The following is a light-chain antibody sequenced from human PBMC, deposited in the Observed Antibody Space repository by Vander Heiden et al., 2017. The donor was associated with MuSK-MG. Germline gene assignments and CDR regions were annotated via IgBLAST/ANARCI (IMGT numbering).Light chain of an antibody. CDR3: HQDYGDPPT. V-gene: IGKV4-1*01. J-gene: IGKJ2*01. CDR1: QSVLWESNKKNY. CDR2: WAS. Sequence: DIVMTHSPDSQALSLGERATINCKSSQSVLWESNKKNYLAWYQQKPGQPPKLLIYWASTRVSAVPETFSGRGSATDFTLTIISLQAEDVTVYYCHQDYGDPPTFGPGTKLEIK.